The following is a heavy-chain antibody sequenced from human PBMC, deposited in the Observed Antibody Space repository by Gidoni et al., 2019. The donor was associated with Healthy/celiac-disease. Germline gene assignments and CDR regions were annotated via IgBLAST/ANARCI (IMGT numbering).Heavy chain of an antibody. D-gene: IGHD3-3*01. CDR1: GFTFRSYE. J-gene: IGHJ4*02. CDR3: APEPIRFLLPEDQPY. CDR2: ISSSGSTI. V-gene: IGHV3-48*03. Sequence: EVQLVESGGGLVQPGGSLRLSCAASGFTFRSYEMNWVRQAPGKGLEWVSYISSSGSTIYYADSVKGRFTISRDNAKNSLYLQMNSLRAEDTAVYYCAPEPIRFLLPEDQPYWGQGTLVTVSS.